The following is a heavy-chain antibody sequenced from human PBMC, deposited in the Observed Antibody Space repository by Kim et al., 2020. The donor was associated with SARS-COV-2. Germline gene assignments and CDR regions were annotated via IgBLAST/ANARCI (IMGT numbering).Heavy chain of an antibody. D-gene: IGHD3-9*01. V-gene: IGHV4-59*12. CDR2: VYQTWST. Sequence: SETLSLTCSVSGGSISDFYWSWIRQSPGKGLEWIGYVYQTWSTNYNPSLKGRVTMALDTSKNQVSMQLTSVTAADTAMYFCARSGRGFDFLAGYSPLDYWGQGTLVTVSS. CDR1: GGSISDFY. CDR3: ARSGRGFDFLAGYSPLDY. J-gene: IGHJ4*02.